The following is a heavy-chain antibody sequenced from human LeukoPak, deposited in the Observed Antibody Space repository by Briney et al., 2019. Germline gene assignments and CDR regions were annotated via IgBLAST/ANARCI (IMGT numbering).Heavy chain of an antibody. CDR1: GFTFNNYW. J-gene: IGHJ4*02. CDR2: IKEDGSRK. D-gene: IGHD2-21*02. V-gene: IGHV3-7*01. Sequence: AGGSLRLSCAASGFTFNNYWMSWVRQAPGKGLEWLANIKEDGSRKYHVDSVKGRFTISRDNAKKSLFLQMNSLGAEDTAVYYCARDGVTSSVDYWGQGTLVTVSS. CDR3: ARDGVTSSVDY.